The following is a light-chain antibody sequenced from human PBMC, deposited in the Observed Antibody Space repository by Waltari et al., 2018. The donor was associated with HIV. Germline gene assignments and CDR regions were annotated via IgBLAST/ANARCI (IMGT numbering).Light chain of an antibody. V-gene: IGKV2-30*01. CDR3: MQGSHWPRT. Sequence: DVVLTQSPLSLPVTLGQPASISCRSNQSLVYSDGNTYLNWFLQRPGQSPRRLIYKVSNRGSGVPERFSGSGSGTDFTLKISRVEAEDVGVYSCMQGSHWPRTFGQGTKVEIK. J-gene: IGKJ1*01. CDR2: KVS. CDR1: QSLVYSDGNTY.